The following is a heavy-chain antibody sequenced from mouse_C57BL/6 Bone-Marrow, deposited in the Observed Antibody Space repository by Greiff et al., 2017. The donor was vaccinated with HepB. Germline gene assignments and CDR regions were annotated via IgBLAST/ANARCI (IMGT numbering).Heavy chain of an antibody. J-gene: IGHJ3*01. Sequence: VKLVESGPGLVAPSQSLSITCTVSGFSLTSYGVDWVRQSPGKGLEWLGVIWGVGSTNYNSALKSRLSISKDNSKSQVFLKMNSLQTDDTAMYYCASRIYYGNLLFAYWGQGTLVTVSA. CDR1: GFSLTSYG. D-gene: IGHD2-1*01. CDR2: IWGVGST. V-gene: IGHV2-6*01. CDR3: ASRIYYGNLLFAY.